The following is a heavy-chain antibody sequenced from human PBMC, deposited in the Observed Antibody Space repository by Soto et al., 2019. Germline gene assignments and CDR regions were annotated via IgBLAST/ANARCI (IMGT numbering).Heavy chain of an antibody. J-gene: IGHJ2*01. CDR1: GFTFSSYS. CDR3: ARVYSSSWYTHWYFDL. CDR2: ISSSSSYI. V-gene: IGHV3-21*01. Sequence: EVQLVESGGGLVKPGGSLRLSCAASGFTFSSYSMNWVRQAPGKGLEWVSSISSSSSYIYYADSVKGRFTISRDNAKNSLYLQMNSLRAEDTAVYYCARVYSSSWYTHWYFDLWGRGTLVTVSS. D-gene: IGHD6-13*01.